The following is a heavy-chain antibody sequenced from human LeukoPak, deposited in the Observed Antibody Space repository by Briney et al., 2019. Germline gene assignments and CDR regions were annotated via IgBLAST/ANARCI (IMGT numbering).Heavy chain of an antibody. CDR1: GGSISSSSYY. CDR2: IYYSGST. D-gene: IGHD6-13*01. Sequence: SETLSLTCTVSGGSISSSSYYWGWIRQPPGKGLEWIGSIYYSGSTYYNPSLKSRVTISVDTSKNQFSLKLSSVTAADTAVYYCASGGGVARPYSSSWYTQTQFDYWGQGTLVTVSS. J-gene: IGHJ4*02. CDR3: ASGGGVARPYSSSWYTQTQFDY. V-gene: IGHV4-39*07.